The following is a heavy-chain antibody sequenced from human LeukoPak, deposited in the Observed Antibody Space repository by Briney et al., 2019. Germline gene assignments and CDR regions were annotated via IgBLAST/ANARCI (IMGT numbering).Heavy chain of an antibody. CDR3: ARGDYRKYYFDY. CDR1: GGSIRSYY. Sequence: SETLSLTCTVSGGSIRSYYWSWVRQPAGKGLEWIGRIYTSGSTNYNPSLKSRVTMSVDTSKNQFSLKLSSVTAADTAVYYCARGDYRKYYFDYWGQGTLVTVSS. CDR2: IYTSGST. J-gene: IGHJ4*02. D-gene: IGHD4-17*01. V-gene: IGHV4-4*07.